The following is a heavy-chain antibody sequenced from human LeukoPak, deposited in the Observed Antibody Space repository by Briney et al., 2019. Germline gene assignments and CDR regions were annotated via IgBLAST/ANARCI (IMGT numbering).Heavy chain of an antibody. CDR2: IYSGGAT. CDR1: GFTVSSYY. Sequence: PGGSLRLSCAASGFTVSSYYMTWVRQAPGKGLDWVSIIYSGGATYYADSVKGRFTISRDNSKNTLYLQMNSLRAEDTAVYYCARVKYGDYWGQGTLVTVSS. V-gene: IGHV3-66*01. J-gene: IGHJ4*02. CDR3: ARVKYGDY. D-gene: IGHD2-2*01.